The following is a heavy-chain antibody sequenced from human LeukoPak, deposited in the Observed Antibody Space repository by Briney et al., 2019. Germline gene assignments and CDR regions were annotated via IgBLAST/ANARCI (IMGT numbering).Heavy chain of an antibody. CDR1: GFKISDYY. V-gene: IGHV3-30*02. CDR2: VRQDGKLK. D-gene: IGHD5-18*01. CDR3: SRVRGDREFDY. J-gene: IGHJ4*02. Sequence: YPGGSLRLSCVASGFKISDYYIHWVRQAPGKGLEWAASVRQDGKLKFYADSVKARFTISRDNSKNTVFLQMDSLRAEDTAQYYCSRVRGDREFDYWGQGIMVTVSS.